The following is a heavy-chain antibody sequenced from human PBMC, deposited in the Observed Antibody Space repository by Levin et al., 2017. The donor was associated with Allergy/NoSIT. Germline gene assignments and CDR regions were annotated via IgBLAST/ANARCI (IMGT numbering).Heavy chain of an antibody. J-gene: IGHJ4*02. D-gene: IGHD1-26*01. Sequence: QRGESLKISCAASGLDFSRFWMHWVRQVPGKGLACVAFINSDGRGTTYADSVKGRFIISRDNAKNMVYLQMNSLRDDDTAVYYCATGGSQHFDYWGQGTLVTVSS. CDR1: GLDFSRFW. CDR3: ATGGSQHFDY. CDR2: INSDGRGT. V-gene: IGHV3-74*01.